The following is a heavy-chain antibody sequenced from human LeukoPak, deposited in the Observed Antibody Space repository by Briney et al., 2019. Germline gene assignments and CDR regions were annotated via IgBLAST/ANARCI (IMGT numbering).Heavy chain of an antibody. D-gene: IGHD3-10*01. CDR1: GYTFTNFG. J-gene: IGHJ3*01. CDR3: AKDEAVFFWLGGIESFYV. V-gene: IGHV1-18*04. Sequence: ASVKVSCKASGYTFTNFGITWVRQAPGQALEWMGWISGYRGSTKYAQSFQDRVTLTADASTSTGYMELRDLKSDDTAVYYCAKDEAVFFWLGGIESFYVWGPGITVIVSS. CDR2: ISGYRGST.